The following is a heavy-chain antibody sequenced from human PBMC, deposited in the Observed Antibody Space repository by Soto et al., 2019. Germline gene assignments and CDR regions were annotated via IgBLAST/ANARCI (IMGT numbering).Heavy chain of an antibody. Sequence: GGSLRLSCAASGFTFSSYAMSWVRQAPGKGLEWVSAISGSGGSTYYADSVKGRFTISRDNSKNTLYLQMNSLRAEDTAVYYCAKDLGDYGDHEANAFDIWGQGTMVTVSS. CDR1: GFTFSSYA. CDR3: AKDLGDYGDHEANAFDI. CDR2: ISGSGGST. D-gene: IGHD4-17*01. J-gene: IGHJ3*02. V-gene: IGHV3-23*01.